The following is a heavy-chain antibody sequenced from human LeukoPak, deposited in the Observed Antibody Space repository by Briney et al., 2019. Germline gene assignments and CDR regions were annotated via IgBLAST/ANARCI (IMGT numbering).Heavy chain of an antibody. CDR3: ARGDSGSYFDY. V-gene: IGHV1-18*01. D-gene: IGHD1-26*01. Sequence: ASVKVSCKASGYTFATYGISWVRQAPGQGLEWMGWISTYNVNTNYAQKLQGRVTMTTDTSTSTAYMELRSLSSDDTAVYYCARGDSGSYFDYWGQGTLVTVSS. CDR1: GYTFATYG. J-gene: IGHJ4*02. CDR2: ISTYNVNT.